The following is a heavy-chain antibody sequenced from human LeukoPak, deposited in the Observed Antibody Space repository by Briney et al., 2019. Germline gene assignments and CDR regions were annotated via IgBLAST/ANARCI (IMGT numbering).Heavy chain of an antibody. CDR1: GFTFTSYA. D-gene: IGHD1-1*01. CDR2: ISGSGGST. V-gene: IGHV3-23*01. CDR3: AKDPRGSLERRGHFDF. J-gene: IGHJ4*02. Sequence: PGASLRLSCAASGFTFTSYAMSWVRQAPGKGLEWVSAISGSGGSTYYADSVKGRFTISRDNSKNTVYLQMNSLRGEDTAVYYCAKDPRGSLERRGHFDFWGQGTLVTVSS.